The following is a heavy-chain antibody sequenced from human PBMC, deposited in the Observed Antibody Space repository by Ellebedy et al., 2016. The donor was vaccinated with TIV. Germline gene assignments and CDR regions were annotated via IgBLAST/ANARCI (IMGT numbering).Heavy chain of an antibody. V-gene: IGHV1-2*04. CDR2: INPNSGGT. Sequence: ASVKVSXKASGYTFTGYYMHWVRQAPGQGLEWMGWINPNSGGTNYAQKFQGWVTMTRDTSISTAYMELSRLRSEDTAVYYCARIAVPSDAFDIWGQGTMVTVSS. J-gene: IGHJ3*02. CDR3: ARIAVPSDAFDI. CDR1: GYTFTGYY.